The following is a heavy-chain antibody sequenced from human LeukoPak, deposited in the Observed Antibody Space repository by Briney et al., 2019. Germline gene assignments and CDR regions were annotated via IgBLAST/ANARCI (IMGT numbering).Heavy chain of an antibody. V-gene: IGHV4-59*01. J-gene: IGHJ5*02. Sequence: SPTLSLTCTVSAPSISIYSCSCVRHPPRKGLEWLVYIYYSVSTNYNPSPKSRVTISVDTYKYQCSLKLSSVTGADTAVYYCARVRYYYDSSGSQYNWFEPWGQGTLVTVSS. D-gene: IGHD3-22*01. CDR3: ARVRYYYDSSGSQYNWFEP. CDR1: APSISIYS. CDR2: IYYSVST.